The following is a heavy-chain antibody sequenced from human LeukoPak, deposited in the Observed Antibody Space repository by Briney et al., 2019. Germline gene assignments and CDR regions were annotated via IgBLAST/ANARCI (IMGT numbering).Heavy chain of an antibody. Sequence: SETLSLTCTVSGGSISSYYWSWIRQPPGKGLEWIGYIYYSGSTNYNPSLKSRVTISVDTSKNQFSLKLSSVTAADTAVYYCARDKWFGELLFSYGMGVWGQGTTVTVSS. CDR2: IYYSGST. V-gene: IGHV4-59*01. J-gene: IGHJ6*02. D-gene: IGHD3-10*01. CDR3: ARDKWFGELLFSYGMGV. CDR1: GGSISSYY.